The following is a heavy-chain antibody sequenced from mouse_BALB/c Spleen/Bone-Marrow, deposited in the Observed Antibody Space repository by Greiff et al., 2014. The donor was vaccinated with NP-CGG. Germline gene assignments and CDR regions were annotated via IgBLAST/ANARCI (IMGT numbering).Heavy chain of an antibody. D-gene: IGHD4-1*01. Sequence: VQLQQFGTDLVKPGASVKLSCTASGFNIKDTYMHWVKQRPEQGLDWIGRIDPASGNIQYDPKFQGRAAITADTSSNTAYLQLSSLTSEDTAVYYCASLTGTFDYWGQGTPLTVSS. V-gene: IGHV14-3*02. CDR2: IDPASGNI. CDR3: ASLTGTFDY. CDR1: GFNIKDTY. J-gene: IGHJ2*01.